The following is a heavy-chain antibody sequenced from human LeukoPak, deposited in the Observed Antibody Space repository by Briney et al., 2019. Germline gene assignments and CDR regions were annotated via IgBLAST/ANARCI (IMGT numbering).Heavy chain of an antibody. CDR1: VYTFTGYY. CDR3: AKDWEFGGVIAKGGNWFDP. Sequence: ASVTVSCKASVYTFTGYYMHWVRQAPGQGLEWMGWINPNSGGTNYAQKFQGRVTMTRDTSISTAYMELSRLRSDDTAVYYCAKDWEFGGVIAKGGNWFDPWGQGTLVTVSS. V-gene: IGHV1-2*02. D-gene: IGHD3-16*02. CDR2: INPNSGGT. J-gene: IGHJ5*02.